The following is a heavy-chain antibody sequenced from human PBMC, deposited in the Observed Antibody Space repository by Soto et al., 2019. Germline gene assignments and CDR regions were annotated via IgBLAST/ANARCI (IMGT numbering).Heavy chain of an antibody. D-gene: IGHD3-3*01. V-gene: IGHV3-48*02. CDR2: ISTTSSSI. J-gene: IGHJ4*02. CDR3: ARKGVAFDY. CDR1: GFTFCSYS. Sequence: GGSLRLSCAASGFTFCSYSVKLVRQAPGKGLEWISYISTTSSSIYYADSVKGRFTISRDNAKNSLFLQMNSLRDEDTAVYYCARKGVAFDYWGQGALVTVSS.